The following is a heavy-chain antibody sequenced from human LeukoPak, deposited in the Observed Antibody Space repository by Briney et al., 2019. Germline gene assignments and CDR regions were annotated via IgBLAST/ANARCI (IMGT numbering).Heavy chain of an antibody. Sequence: SETLSLTCAVYGGSISGYYWSWIRQPPGKGLEWVGEIHYTGGTSYNPSLKSRATISIDTSKNQLSLKLSSVTAADTAVYYCARGNILNGYCFDFWGQGALVTVSS. CDR2: IHYTGGT. J-gene: IGHJ4*02. CDR1: GGSISGYY. D-gene: IGHD3-9*01. CDR3: ARGNILNGYCFDF. V-gene: IGHV4-34*01.